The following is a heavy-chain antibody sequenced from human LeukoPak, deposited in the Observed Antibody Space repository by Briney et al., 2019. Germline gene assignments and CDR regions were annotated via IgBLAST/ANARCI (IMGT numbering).Heavy chain of an antibody. Sequence: SETLSLTCTVSGGSIGWDYWSWIRQSAGKGLEWIGRIYKSGSTNYNPSFRSRVTMSVDTSKNQFSHNVTSVTAADTAVYYCAREEYFQDSNGYSYYFHSWGQGSLVTVSS. D-gene: IGHD3-22*01. CDR2: IYKSGST. CDR1: GGSIGWDY. CDR3: AREEYFQDSNGYSYYFHS. J-gene: IGHJ4*02. V-gene: IGHV4-4*07.